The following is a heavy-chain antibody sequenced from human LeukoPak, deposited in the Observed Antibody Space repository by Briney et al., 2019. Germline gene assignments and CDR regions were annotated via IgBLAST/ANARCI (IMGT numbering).Heavy chain of an antibody. Sequence: ASVKVSCKASGYTFTGYYMHWVRQAPGQGLEWMGWINPNSGGTNYAQKFQGWVTMTRDTSISTAYMELSRLRSDDTAVYYCARDLTRFLEWLIPTPSAFDIWGQGTMVTVSS. CDR2: INPNSGGT. D-gene: IGHD3-3*01. CDR1: GYTFTGYY. V-gene: IGHV1-2*04. CDR3: ARDLTRFLEWLIPTPSAFDI. J-gene: IGHJ3*02.